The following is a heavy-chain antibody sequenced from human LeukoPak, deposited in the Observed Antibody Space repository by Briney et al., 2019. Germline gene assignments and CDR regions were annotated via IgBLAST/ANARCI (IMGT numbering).Heavy chain of an antibody. CDR1: GYTLTELS. D-gene: IGHD3-22*01. J-gene: IGHJ1*01. CDR3: ATDAGYDSSGYI. CDR2: FDPEDGET. V-gene: IGHV1-24*01. Sequence: GASVKVSCKVSGYTLTELSMHWVRPDPGKGLEWVGGFDPEDGETIYAQKFQGRVTMTEDTSTDTAYMELSSLRSEDTAVYYCATDAGYDSSGYIWGQGALVTVSS.